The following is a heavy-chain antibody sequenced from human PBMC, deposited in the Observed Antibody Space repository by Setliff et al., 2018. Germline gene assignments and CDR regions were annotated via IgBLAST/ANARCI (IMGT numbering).Heavy chain of an antibody. CDR1: GESFSNNY. CDR3: ARKMGTTAVNFDS. Sequence: SETLSLTCSVYGESFSNNYWSWIRQTPGKGLEWIGESNHGGSTSYHPSLKSRLTMSVDTSKNQFSLKLSSVTAADTAVYYCARKMGTTAVNFDSWGQGTLVTVSS. D-gene: IGHD4-17*01. J-gene: IGHJ4*02. V-gene: IGHV4-34*01. CDR2: SNHGGST.